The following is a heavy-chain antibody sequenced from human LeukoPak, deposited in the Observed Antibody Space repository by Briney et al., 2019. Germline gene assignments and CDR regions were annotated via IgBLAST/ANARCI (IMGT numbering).Heavy chain of an antibody. CDR1: EFTFITYA. V-gene: IGHV3-30*02. J-gene: IGHJ4*02. CDR3: ATDRGWFFDN. Sequence: GGSLRLSCAASEFTFITYAMHWVRQAPGTGLEWVAFISHEGIEKYYADSVKGRFTISRDNSKNTLYLQMNSLRDEDTAVFYCATDRGWFFDNWGQGTLVTVAS. CDR2: ISHEGIEK. D-gene: IGHD6-19*01.